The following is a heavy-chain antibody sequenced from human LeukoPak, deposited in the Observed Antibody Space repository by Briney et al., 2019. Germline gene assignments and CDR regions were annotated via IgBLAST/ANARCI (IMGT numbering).Heavy chain of an antibody. CDR2: INHSGST. CDR3: ARGLRIFGVVTEHYYYYYYMDV. CDR1: GGSFSGYY. J-gene: IGHJ6*03. Sequence: SETLSLTCAVYGGSFSGYYWSWIRQPPGKGLEWIGEINHSGSTNYNPSLKSRVTISVDTSKNQFSLKLSSVTAADTAVYYCARGLRIFGVVTEHYYYYYYMDVWGKGTTVTVSS. V-gene: IGHV4-34*01. D-gene: IGHD3-3*01.